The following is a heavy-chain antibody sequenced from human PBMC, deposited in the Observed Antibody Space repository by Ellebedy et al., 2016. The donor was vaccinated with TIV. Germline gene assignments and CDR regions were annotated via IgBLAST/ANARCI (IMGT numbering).Heavy chain of an antibody. V-gene: IGHV4-34*01. CDR2: INHSGST. CDR1: GGSFSGYY. J-gene: IGHJ4*02. D-gene: IGHD5-12*01. Sequence: SETLSLTXAVYGGSFSGYYWTWIRQPPGKGLEWIGEINHSGSTNYNPSLKSRVTISVDTSKNQFSLKLRSVTAADTAVYYCARGQGRWKATDYWGQGTLVTVSS. CDR3: ARGQGRWKATDY.